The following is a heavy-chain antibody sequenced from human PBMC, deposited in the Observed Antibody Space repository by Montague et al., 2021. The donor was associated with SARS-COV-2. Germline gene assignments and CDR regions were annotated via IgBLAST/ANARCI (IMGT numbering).Heavy chain of an antibody. J-gene: IGHJ6*02. D-gene: IGHD4-11*01. Sequence: SETLSLTCAVYGGSIGSFYWSWFRQPPGKGLEWIGYISDSGSTNYNPSLTSRVTMSVDTSKNQVSLKLTSVTAADTAVYYCARHLRVTTVTSHMYHYAMDVWGQGTTVTVSS. CDR2: ISDSGST. CDR1: GGSIGSFY. CDR3: ARHLRVTTVTSHMYHYAMDV. V-gene: IGHV4-59*08.